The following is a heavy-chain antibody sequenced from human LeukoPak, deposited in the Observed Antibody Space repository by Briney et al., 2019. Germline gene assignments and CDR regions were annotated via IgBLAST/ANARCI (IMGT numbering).Heavy chain of an antibody. CDR2: IYTSGIT. D-gene: IGHD3-10*01. CDR3: ARASSGTYYTFDY. CDR1: GASITSYS. Sequence: SETLSLTCIVSGASITSYSWNWVRQPAGKGLEWIGRIYTSGITNYNPSLKSRVTMSVDTSKNQFSLKRLSVTAADTAVYYCARASSGTYYTFDYWGQGTLVTVSS. V-gene: IGHV4-4*07. J-gene: IGHJ4*02.